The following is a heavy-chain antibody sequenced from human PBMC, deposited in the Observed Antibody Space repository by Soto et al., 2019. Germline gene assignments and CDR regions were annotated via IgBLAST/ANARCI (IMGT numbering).Heavy chain of an antibody. CDR1: GYTFTSYD. CDR3: ARGSTYYYDSSGYPFDY. CDR2: MNPNSGNT. D-gene: IGHD3-22*01. J-gene: IGHJ4*02. Sequence: QVQLVQSGAEVKKPGASVKVSCKASGYTFTSYDINWVRQATGQGLEWMGWMNPNSGNTGYAQKFQGRVTMTRNTSISTAYMELSSLRSEDTAVYYCARGSTYYYDSSGYPFDYWGQRTLVTVSS. V-gene: IGHV1-8*01.